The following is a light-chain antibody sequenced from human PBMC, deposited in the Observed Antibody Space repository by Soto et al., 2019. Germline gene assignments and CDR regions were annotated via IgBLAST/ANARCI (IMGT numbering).Light chain of an antibody. J-gene: IGKJ5*01. CDR2: STS. CDR3: QQRSNWPPIT. CDR1: QYINTR. V-gene: IGKV3-11*01. Sequence: EIVLTQAPATLSSFPCYIFTLSCISSQYINTRLAWYQQQPGQAPRLLTYSTSNRATGIPARFSGSGSGTDFTLTISSLESEDFAVYYCQQRSNWPPITFGQGTRLEIK.